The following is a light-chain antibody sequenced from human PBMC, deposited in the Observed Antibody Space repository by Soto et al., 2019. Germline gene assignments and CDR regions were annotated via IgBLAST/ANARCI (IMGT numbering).Light chain of an antibody. J-gene: IGKJ2*01. CDR3: QQYGSSPPYT. V-gene: IGKV3-20*01. Sequence: EIVLTQSPGTLSLSPGEGATLSCRASQSVSSNHLAWYQQKPGQAPRLLIFGASSRASDIPDRFTGSGSGTDFTLPISRLEPEGFVVYYCQQYGSSPPYTFGQGTKLEIK. CDR1: QSVSSNH. CDR2: GAS.